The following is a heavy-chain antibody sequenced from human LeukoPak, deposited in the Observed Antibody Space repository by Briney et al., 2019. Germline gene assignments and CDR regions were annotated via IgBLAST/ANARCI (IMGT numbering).Heavy chain of an antibody. CDR2: MKPESGKT. V-gene: IGHV1-2*02. Sequence: ASVKVSCKASGYSFTDYYLHWVRQAPGQGLEWMGWMKPESGKTGTAQRFQGRATLTRDTSTSTAYMEVTRLTSDDTAIYYCARDKNPTVFDYWGQGTLVTVSS. J-gene: IGHJ4*01. CDR3: ARDKNPTVFDY. CDR1: GYSFTDYY.